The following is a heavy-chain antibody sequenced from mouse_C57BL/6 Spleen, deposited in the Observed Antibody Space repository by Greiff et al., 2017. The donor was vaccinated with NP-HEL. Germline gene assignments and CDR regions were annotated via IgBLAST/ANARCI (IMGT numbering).Heavy chain of an antibody. Sequence: EVKLVESGAELVKPGASVKLSCTASGFNIKDYYMHWVKQRTEQGLEWIGRIDPEDGETQYAPKFQGKATITADTSSNTAYLQLSSLTSEDTAVYYGARTTVVATDYWGQGTTLTVSS. CDR1: GFNIKDYY. J-gene: IGHJ2*01. D-gene: IGHD1-1*01. CDR3: ARTTVVATDY. V-gene: IGHV14-2*01. CDR2: IDPEDGET.